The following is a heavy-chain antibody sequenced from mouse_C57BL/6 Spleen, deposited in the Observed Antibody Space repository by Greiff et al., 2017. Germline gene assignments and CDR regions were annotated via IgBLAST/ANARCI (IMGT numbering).Heavy chain of an antibody. Sequence: QVQLQQSGAELVRPGTSVKVSCKASGYAFTNYLIEWVKQRPGQGLEWIGVINPGSGGTNYNEKFKGKATPTADKSSSTAYMQLSSLTSEDSAVYFCARAYGSRGYFDYWGQGTTLTVSS. J-gene: IGHJ2*01. V-gene: IGHV1-54*01. CDR1: GYAFTNYL. D-gene: IGHD1-1*01. CDR2: INPGSGGT. CDR3: ARAYGSRGYFDY.